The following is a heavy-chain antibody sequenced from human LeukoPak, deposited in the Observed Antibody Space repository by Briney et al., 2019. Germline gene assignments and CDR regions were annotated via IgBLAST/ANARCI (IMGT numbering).Heavy chain of an antibody. J-gene: IGHJ6*02. Sequence: ASVKVSCKASGYTFTSYGISWVRQAPGQGLEWMGWISAYNGNTNYAQKLQGRVTMTTDTSTSTAYMELRSLRSDDTAVYYCAGPTDTVTTLRYYYYGMDVWGQGTTVTVSS. D-gene: IGHD4-11*01. CDR1: GYTFTSYG. CDR2: ISAYNGNT. V-gene: IGHV1-18*01. CDR3: AGPTDTVTTLRYYYYGMDV.